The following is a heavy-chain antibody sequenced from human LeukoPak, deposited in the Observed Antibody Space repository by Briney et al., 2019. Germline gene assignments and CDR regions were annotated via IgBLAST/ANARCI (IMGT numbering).Heavy chain of an antibody. Sequence: PGGSLTLSCAASGFTFSSYAMSWVRQAPGKGLEWVSAISGSGGSTYYADSVKGRFTISRDNSKNTLYLQMNSLRAEDTAVYYCAKSRGSSWPHLQGYWGQGTLVTVSS. CDR2: ISGSGGST. J-gene: IGHJ4*02. CDR3: AKSRGSSWPHLQGY. V-gene: IGHV3-23*01. CDR1: GFTFSSYA. D-gene: IGHD6-13*01.